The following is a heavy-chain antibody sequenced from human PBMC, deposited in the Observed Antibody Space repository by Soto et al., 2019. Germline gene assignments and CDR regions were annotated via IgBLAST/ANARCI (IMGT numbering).Heavy chain of an antibody. J-gene: IGHJ4*02. CDR1: GFTFSSYD. V-gene: IGHV3-23*01. Sequence: EVQLLESGGGLVQPGGSLRLSCVGSGFTFSSYDMTWVRQAPGKGLEWVSSFSFYGRRDNTYYADSVKGRFTISRDNSRNTVYLQMDNLRVEDTAVYYCAKSLYNDNGGQNDNWGQGTLVTVSS. CDR2: FSFYGRRDNT. D-gene: IGHD1-1*01. CDR3: AKSLYNDNGGQNDN.